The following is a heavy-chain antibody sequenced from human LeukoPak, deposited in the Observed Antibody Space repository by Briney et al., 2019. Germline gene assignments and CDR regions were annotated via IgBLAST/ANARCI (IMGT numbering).Heavy chain of an antibody. J-gene: IGHJ3*02. CDR3: ARNSGDYYDSSGYLLLAFDI. CDR2: INPNSGGT. Sequence: ASVKVSCKASGGTFSSYAISWVRQAPGQGLEWMGWINPNSGGTNYAQKFQGWVTMTRDTSISTAYMELSRLRSDDTAVYYCARNSGDYYDSSGYLLLAFDIWGQGTMVTVSS. D-gene: IGHD3-22*01. V-gene: IGHV1-2*04. CDR1: GGTFSSYA.